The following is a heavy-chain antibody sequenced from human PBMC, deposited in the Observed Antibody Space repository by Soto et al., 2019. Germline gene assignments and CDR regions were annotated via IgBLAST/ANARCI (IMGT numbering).Heavy chain of an antibody. V-gene: IGHV1-58*02. CDR2: IVVGSGNT. Sequence: ASVKVSCKASGFTITSSAMQWVRQARGQRLEWIGWIVVGSGNTNYAQKFQERVTITRDMSTSTAYMELSSVTAADTAVYYCARLVAAGNVWGKGTTVTVSS. CDR3: ARLVAAGNV. D-gene: IGHD2-8*02. J-gene: IGHJ6*04. CDR1: GFTITSSA.